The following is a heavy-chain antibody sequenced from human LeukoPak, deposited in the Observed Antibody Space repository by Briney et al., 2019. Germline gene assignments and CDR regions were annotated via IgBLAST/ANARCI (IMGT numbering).Heavy chain of an antibody. CDR1: GYTFTGYY. CDR2: LNPNTGGT. Sequence: ASVKVSCKASGYTFTGYYIHWMRQAPGQGLEWMGWLNPNTGGTDYAQKFQDRVTMTRDTSISTAYMELSGLRSDDTAVYYCARGWQQSRFDYWGQGTLVTVSS. D-gene: IGHD5-24*01. J-gene: IGHJ4*02. CDR3: ARGWQQSRFDY. V-gene: IGHV1-2*02.